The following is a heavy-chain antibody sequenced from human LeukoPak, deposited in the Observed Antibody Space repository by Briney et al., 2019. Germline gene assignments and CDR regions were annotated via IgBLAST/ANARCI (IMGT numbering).Heavy chain of an antibody. CDR1: GFTFSNAW. CDR3: TTDQWFGELYWFDP. V-gene: IGHV3-15*01. D-gene: IGHD3-10*01. J-gene: IGHJ5*02. Sequence: GGSLRLSCAASGFTFSNAWMSWVRQAPGKGLEWVGRIKSKTDGGTTDYAAPVKGRFTISRDDSKNTLYLQTNSLKTEDTAVYYCTTDQWFGELYWFDPWGQGTLVTVSS. CDR2: IKSKTDGGTT.